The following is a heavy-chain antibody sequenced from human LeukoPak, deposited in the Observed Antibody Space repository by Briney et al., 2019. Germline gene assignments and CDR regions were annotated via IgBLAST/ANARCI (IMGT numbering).Heavy chain of an antibody. CDR3: ARADWGSADY. D-gene: IGHD7-27*01. J-gene: IGHJ4*02. V-gene: IGHV3-7*01. CDR1: GFTFSSYW. CDR2: IKQDGSEK. Sequence: PGGSLRLSCAASGFTFSSYWMSWVRQAPGKGLEWVANIKQDGSEKYYVDSVTGRFTMSRDNAKNSLYLQMNSLRVEDTAVYYCARADWGSADYWGQGTLVTVSS.